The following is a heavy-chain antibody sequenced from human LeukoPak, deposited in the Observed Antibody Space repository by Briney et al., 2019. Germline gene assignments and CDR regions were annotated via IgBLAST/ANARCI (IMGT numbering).Heavy chain of an antibody. V-gene: IGHV3-23*01. Sequence: PGGSLRLSCAASGFTFSSYAMSWVRQAPGKGLEWVSAISGSGGSTYYADSVKGRFTISRDNSKNTLYLQMNSLRAEDTAVYYCAKDSSRYCSGGSCSIDYWGQVTLVTVSS. CDR1: GFTFSSYA. D-gene: IGHD2-15*01. CDR3: AKDSSRYCSGGSCSIDY. CDR2: ISGSGGST. J-gene: IGHJ4*02.